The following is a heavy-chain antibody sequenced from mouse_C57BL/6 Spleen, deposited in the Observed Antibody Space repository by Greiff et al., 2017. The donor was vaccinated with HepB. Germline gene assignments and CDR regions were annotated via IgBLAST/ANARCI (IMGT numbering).Heavy chain of an antibody. CDR2: IDPETGGT. J-gene: IGHJ1*03. V-gene: IGHV1-15*01. CDR1: GYTFTDYE. Sequence: VQLQQSGAELVRPGASVTLSCKASGYTFTDYEMHWVKQTPVHGLEWIGAIDPETGGTAYNQKFKGKAILTADKSSSTAYMELRSLTSEDSAVYYCTRGDGDYDKADWYFDVWGTGTTVTVSS. D-gene: IGHD2-4*01. CDR3: TRGDGDYDKADWYFDV.